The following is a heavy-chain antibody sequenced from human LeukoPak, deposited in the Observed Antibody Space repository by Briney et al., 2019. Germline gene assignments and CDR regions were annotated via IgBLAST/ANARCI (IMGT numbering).Heavy chain of an antibody. V-gene: IGHV3-30*18. CDR3: AKGAAAEFYYYDYGMDF. CDR2: ISCDGRNK. CDR1: VFTLSSYG. Sequence: PGGSLRLSCAASVFTLSSYGMHWLRQAPAKGLEGGTVISCDGRNKYYADSVKGRFTISRDNSKNTLYLQMNSLRAEDTAVYYCAKGAAAEFYYYDYGMDFWGKGTMVTVSS. D-gene: IGHD6-13*01. J-gene: IGHJ6*04.